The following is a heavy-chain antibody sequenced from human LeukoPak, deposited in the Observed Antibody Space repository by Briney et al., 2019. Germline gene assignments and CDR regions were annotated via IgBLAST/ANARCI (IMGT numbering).Heavy chain of an antibody. J-gene: IGHJ4*02. CDR3: AILPGIAAAGTNY. D-gene: IGHD6-13*01. CDR1: GFTFSSYS. CDR2: ISSSRCYI. V-gene: IGHV3-21*01. Sequence: GGSLRLSCAASGFTFSSYSMNWVRQAPGKGLEWVSSISSSRCYIYQATSVKRRLNISRDKAKNSMYLQMNSMKAEDTAVYYCAILPGIAAAGTNYWGQGNLVTVSS.